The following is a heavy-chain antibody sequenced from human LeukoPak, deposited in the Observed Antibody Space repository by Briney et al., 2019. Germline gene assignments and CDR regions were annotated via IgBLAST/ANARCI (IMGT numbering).Heavy chain of an antibody. Sequence: QAGGSLRLSCTGSGFTSSSYWMSWVRQAPGKGLEWVANIKQDGSEKYYVDSVKGRFTISRDNAKNSLYLQMNSLRAEDTAVYYCAEMTAGYWGQGTRVTVSS. CDR3: AEMTAGY. D-gene: IGHD2-21*02. V-gene: IGHV3-7*01. CDR1: GFTSSSYW. J-gene: IGHJ4*02. CDR2: IKQDGSEK.